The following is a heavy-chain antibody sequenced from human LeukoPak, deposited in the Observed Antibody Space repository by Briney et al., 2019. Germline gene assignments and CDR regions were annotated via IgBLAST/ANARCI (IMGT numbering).Heavy chain of an antibody. Sequence: SGGSLRLSCAASGFTFSSYWMHWVRQAPGKGLVWVSRINSDGSSTSYADSVKGRFTISRDNAKNTLYLQMNSLRAEDTAVYYCARDYGLWFGEKYYYMDVWGKGTTVTVSS. CDR1: GFTFSSYW. J-gene: IGHJ6*03. CDR2: INSDGSST. V-gene: IGHV3-74*01. CDR3: ARDYGLWFGEKYYYMDV. D-gene: IGHD3-10*01.